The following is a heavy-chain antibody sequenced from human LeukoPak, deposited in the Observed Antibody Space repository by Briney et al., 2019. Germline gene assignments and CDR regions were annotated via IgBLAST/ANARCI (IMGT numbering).Heavy chain of an antibody. CDR1: GFSVSNNY. CDR2: IYSRGGT. D-gene: IGHD3-3*01. J-gene: IGHJ4*02. Sequence: GGSLRLSCAVSGFSVSNNYMNWVRQAPGKGLEWVSLIYSRGGTSYADSVKGRFTISRDSSKNTLYLQMNSLRAEDTAVYYCADYDFWSGYYFDYWGQGTLVTVSS. V-gene: IGHV3-53*01. CDR3: ADYDFWSGYYFDY.